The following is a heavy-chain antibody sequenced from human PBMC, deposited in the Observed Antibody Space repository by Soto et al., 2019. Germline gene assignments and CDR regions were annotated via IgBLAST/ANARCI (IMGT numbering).Heavy chain of an antibody. Sequence: SSETLSLTSAVYGGSFSGYQWTWIRQPPGKGLEWIGEINHRGSTNLNPSLGSRVTFLVDTSKNQFSLKLRSVTAADTAVYYCARGRQVAPSALFRRAGDYSLDVWGQGTTVTVSS. CDR2: INHRGST. V-gene: IGHV4-34*01. CDR1: GGSFSGYQ. D-gene: IGHD2-2*01. CDR3: ARGRQVAPSALFRRAGDYSLDV. J-gene: IGHJ6*02.